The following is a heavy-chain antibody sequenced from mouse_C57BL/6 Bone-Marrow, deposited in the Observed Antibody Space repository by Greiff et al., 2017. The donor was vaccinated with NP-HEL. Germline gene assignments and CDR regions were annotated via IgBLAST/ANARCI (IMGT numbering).Heavy chain of an antibody. V-gene: IGHV1-69*01. CDR3: ARDWLLPPYWYFDV. D-gene: IGHD2-3*01. CDR1: GYTFTSYW. J-gene: IGHJ1*03. Sequence: VQLQQPGAELVMPGASVKLSCKASGYTFTSYWMHWVKQRPGQGLEWIGEIDPSDSYTNYNQKVKGKSTLTVDKSSSTAYMQLSSLTSEDSAVYYCARDWLLPPYWYFDVWGTGTTVTVSS. CDR2: IDPSDSYT.